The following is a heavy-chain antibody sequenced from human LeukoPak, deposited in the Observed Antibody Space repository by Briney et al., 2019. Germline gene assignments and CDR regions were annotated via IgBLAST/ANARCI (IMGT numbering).Heavy chain of an antibody. CDR1: GDSISSSDW. CDR3: ARAVHPQRVPVKDAYGLDV. CDR2: LYYTGSR. Sequence: SETLSLTCVVSGDSISSSDWWSWVRQSPGRGLEWIGELYYTGSRNYNPSLKSRVAMSVVTSKNQFSLELTSVTAADTAEYYCARAVHPQRVPVKDAYGLDVWGQGTTVTVSS. D-gene: IGHD2-8*02. J-gene: IGHJ6*02. V-gene: IGHV4-4*02.